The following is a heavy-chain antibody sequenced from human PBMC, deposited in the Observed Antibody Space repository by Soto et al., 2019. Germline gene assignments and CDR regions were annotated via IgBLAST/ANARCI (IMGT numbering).Heavy chain of an antibody. J-gene: IGHJ4*02. Sequence: PGGSLRLSCAASGFTFSSYAMSWVRQAPGKGLEWVSAISGSGGSTYYADSVKGRFTISRDNSKNTLYLQMNSLRAEDTAVYYCAKDQEYDSSGYAYFDYWGQGTLVTVSS. CDR2: ISGSGGST. D-gene: IGHD3-22*01. CDR1: GFTFSSYA. V-gene: IGHV3-23*01. CDR3: AKDQEYDSSGYAYFDY.